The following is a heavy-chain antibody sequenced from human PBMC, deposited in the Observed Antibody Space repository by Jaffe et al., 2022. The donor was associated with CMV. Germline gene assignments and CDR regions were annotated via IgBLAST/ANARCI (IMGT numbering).Heavy chain of an antibody. CDR1: GGSFSGYY. J-gene: IGHJ4*02. V-gene: IGHV4-34*01. Sequence: QVQLQQWGAGLLKPSETLSLTCAVYGGSFSGYYWSWIRQPPGKGLEWIGEINHSGSTNYNPSLKSRVTISVDTSKNQFSLKLSSVTAADTAVYYCARTHKKRQWLVPTAYFDYWGQGTLVTVSS. D-gene: IGHD6-19*01. CDR3: ARTHKKRQWLVPTAYFDY. CDR2: INHSGST.